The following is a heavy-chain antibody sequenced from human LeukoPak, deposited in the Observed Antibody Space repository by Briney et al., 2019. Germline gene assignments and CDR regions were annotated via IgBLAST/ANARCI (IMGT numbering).Heavy chain of an antibody. Sequence: GGSLRLSCAASGLTFSSYWMTWVRQGPGKGLEWVATISPDGNRENYVDSVKGRFSISRDNAKNSLFLQMRSLRAEDTATYYCASTFPYCSSGTCALGGQGTLVTVSS. D-gene: IGHD2-15*01. V-gene: IGHV3-7*01. CDR3: ASTFPYCSSGTCAL. J-gene: IGHJ4*02. CDR1: GLTFSSYW. CDR2: ISPDGNRE.